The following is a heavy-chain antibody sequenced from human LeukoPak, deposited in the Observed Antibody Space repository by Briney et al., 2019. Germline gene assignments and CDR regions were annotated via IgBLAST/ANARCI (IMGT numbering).Heavy chain of an antibody. J-gene: IGHJ4*02. V-gene: IGHV4-4*07. CDR2: IYPSGST. CDR1: GGSISSYY. CDR3: ARENSGSYREFDY. D-gene: IGHD1-26*01. Sequence: SETLSLTCTVSGGSISSYYWTWIRQPAGKGLEWIGRIYPSGSTNYNPSLKSRVTMSVDTSKNQFSLKLSSVTAADTAVYYCARENSGSYREFDYWDQGTLVTVSS.